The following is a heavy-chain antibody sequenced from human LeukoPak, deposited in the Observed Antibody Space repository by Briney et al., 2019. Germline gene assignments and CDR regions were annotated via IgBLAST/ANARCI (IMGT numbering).Heavy chain of an antibody. CDR3: ARDGSGSYGY. V-gene: IGHV4-38-2*02. J-gene: IGHJ4*02. Sequence: SETLSLTCTVSGYSISSGYYWGWIRQPPGKGLEWIGSIYHSGSTYYNPSLKSRVTISVDTSKNQFSLKLSSVTAADTAVYYCARDGSGSYGYWGQGTLVTVSS. CDR1: GYSISSGYY. D-gene: IGHD3-10*01. CDR2: IYHSGST.